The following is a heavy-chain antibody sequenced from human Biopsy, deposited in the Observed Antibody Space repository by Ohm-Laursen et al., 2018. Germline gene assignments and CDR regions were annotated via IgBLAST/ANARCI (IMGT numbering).Heavy chain of an antibody. CDR1: RGSISSYY. D-gene: IGHD6-19*01. Sequence: SETLSLTCTVSRGSISSYYWNWIRQAPGKGLEWIGYISYSRDTNYNPSLKSRITISVDTSKNQFSLKLTSVTAADTAVYYCAKHGSGWTGDDAFHIWGQGTMVTVSS. CDR2: ISYSRDT. J-gene: IGHJ3*02. V-gene: IGHV4-59*08. CDR3: AKHGSGWTGDDAFHI.